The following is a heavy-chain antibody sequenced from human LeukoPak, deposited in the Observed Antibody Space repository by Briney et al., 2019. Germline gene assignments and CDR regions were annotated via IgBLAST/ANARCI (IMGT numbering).Heavy chain of an antibody. J-gene: IGHJ6*02. V-gene: IGHV1-69*01. CDR2: IIPIFGTA. CDR1: GGTFSSYA. D-gene: IGHD3-10*01. CDR3: ARDRGVGSVDYYYGMDV. Sequence: SVKVSCKASGGTFSSYAISWVRQAPGQGLEWMGGIIPIFGTANYAQKFQGRVTITADESTSTAYMELSSLRSEDTAVYYCARDRGVGSVDYYYGMDVWGQGTTVTVSS.